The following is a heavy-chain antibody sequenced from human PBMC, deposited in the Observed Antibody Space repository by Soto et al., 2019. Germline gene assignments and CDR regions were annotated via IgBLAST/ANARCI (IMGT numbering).Heavy chain of an antibody. J-gene: IGHJ3*02. V-gene: IGHV3-23*01. D-gene: IGHD5-12*01. CDR1: GFTVDSNS. Sequence: PGGSLRLSCVASGFTVDSNSISWVRQAPGKGLEWVSAISGSGGSTYYADSVKGRFTISRDNSKNTLYLQMNSLRAEDTAVYYCAKGRDGYNSAFEIWGQGTMVTVSS. CDR2: ISGSGGST. CDR3: AKGRDGYNSAFEI.